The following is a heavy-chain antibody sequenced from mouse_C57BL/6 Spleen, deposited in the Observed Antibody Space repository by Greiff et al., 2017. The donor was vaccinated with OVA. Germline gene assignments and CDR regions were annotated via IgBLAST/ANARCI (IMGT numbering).Heavy chain of an antibody. CDR3: ARDYYGSTSFDY. Sequence: DVQLQESGPELVKPGASVKMSCKASGYTFTDYNMHWVKQSHGKSLEWIGYINPNNGGTSSNQKFKGKATLTVTKSSSTAYMELRSLTSEDSAVYYCARDYYGSTSFDYWGQGTLVTVSA. J-gene: IGHJ3*01. V-gene: IGHV1-22*01. D-gene: IGHD1-1*01. CDR1: GYTFTDYN. CDR2: INPNNGGT.